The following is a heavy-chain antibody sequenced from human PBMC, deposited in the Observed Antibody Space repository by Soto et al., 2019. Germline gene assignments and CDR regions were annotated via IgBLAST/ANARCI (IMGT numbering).Heavy chain of an antibody. J-gene: IGHJ5*02. Sequence: SETLSLTCSVSGVSVNITNNYWSWIRQPPGKGLEWIGYISYSENTNYNSSLKSRVSISVDKSKNQFSMKLSSVTAADTAIYYCARSQGFLRVFDPWSQGTLVTVSS. V-gene: IGHV4-61*01. CDR2: ISYSENT. CDR1: GVSVNITNNY. CDR3: ARSQGFLRVFDP. D-gene: IGHD3-10*01.